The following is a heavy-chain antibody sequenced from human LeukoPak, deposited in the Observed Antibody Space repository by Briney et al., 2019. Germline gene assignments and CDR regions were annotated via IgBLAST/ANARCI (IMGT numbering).Heavy chain of an antibody. CDR3: ARDREIFSDSSGYSDY. Sequence: PGGSLRLSCAASGFIFSDYYMTWIRQAPGKGLEWVSYISSSDSILYYADSVKGRFSISRDNAKNSLYLQMNSLRAEDTAVYYCARDREIFSDSSGYSDYWGQGTLVTVSS. D-gene: IGHD3-22*01. CDR1: GFIFSDYY. CDR2: ISSSDSIL. J-gene: IGHJ4*02. V-gene: IGHV3-11*01.